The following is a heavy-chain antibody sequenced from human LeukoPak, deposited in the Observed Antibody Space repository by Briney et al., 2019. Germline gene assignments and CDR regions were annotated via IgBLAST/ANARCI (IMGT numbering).Heavy chain of an antibody. V-gene: IGHV1-69*01. CDR2: IIPIFGTA. CDR1: GFAFSSYA. D-gene: IGHD5-18*01. J-gene: IGHJ4*02. Sequence: GGSLRLSCAASGFAFSSYAISWVRQAPGQGLEWMGGIIPIFGTANYAQKFQGRVTITADESTSTAYMELSSLRSEDTAVYYCARVVYSYGYVYFDYWGQGTLVTVSS. CDR3: ARVVYSYGYVYFDY.